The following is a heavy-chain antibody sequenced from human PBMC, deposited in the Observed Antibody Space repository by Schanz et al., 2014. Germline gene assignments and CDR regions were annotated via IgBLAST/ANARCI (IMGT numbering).Heavy chain of an antibody. CDR2: ISGSGGST. CDR1: GFTFDKYA. Sequence: EVQLVESGGGLVQPGKSLRLSCAASGFTFDKYAMHWVRQAPGKGLEWVSVISGSGGSTYYADSVRGRFTISRDNSKNTVYIQMNSLRAEDTAVYYCARGGPAYYFDDWGQGTLVTVSS. V-gene: IGHV3-23*04. CDR3: ARGGPAYYFDD. J-gene: IGHJ4*02.